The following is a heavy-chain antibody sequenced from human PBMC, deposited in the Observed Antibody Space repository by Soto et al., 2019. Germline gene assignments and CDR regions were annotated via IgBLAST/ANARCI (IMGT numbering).Heavy chain of an antibody. CDR3: AKDNGALGTNDWYFDV. CDR1: GYTFSNYA. CDR2: ISNGGDYI. V-gene: IGHV3-23*01. J-gene: IGHJ2*01. D-gene: IGHD2-8*01. Sequence: EVQLLESGGGLVQPGGSLRLSCAASGYTFSNYAMTWVRQAPGKGLEWVSCISNGGDYIYYADAVKGRVTISRDKSKNTLYLQMNGLRAEDTAVYYCAKDNGALGTNDWYFDVWGRGTLVTVSP.